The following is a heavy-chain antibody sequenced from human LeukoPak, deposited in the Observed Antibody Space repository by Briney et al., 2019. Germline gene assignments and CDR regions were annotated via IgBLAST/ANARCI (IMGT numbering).Heavy chain of an antibody. V-gene: IGHV3-21*01. CDR2: ISSSSSYI. J-gene: IGHJ4*02. D-gene: IGHD3-10*01. Sequence: PGGSLRLSCAASGFTFSSYSTNWGRHAPGKGLGWVSSISSSSSYIYYADSVKGRFTISRDNAKNSLYLQMNSLRAEDTAVYYCARGGRAEWFRELSHYFDYWGQGTLVTVSS. CDR3: ARGGRAEWFRELSHYFDY. CDR1: GFTFSSYS.